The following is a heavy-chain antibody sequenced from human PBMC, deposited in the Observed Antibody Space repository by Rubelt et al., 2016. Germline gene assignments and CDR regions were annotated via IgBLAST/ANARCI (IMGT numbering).Heavy chain of an antibody. D-gene: IGHD3-10*01. Sequence: SCAASGFTFSSYAMTWVRQVPGKGLEWVSGISGSGGSTYNADSVKGRLTISRDNSKNTLDLQMDSLRAEDTAVYYCARGQGFGNLFVYWGQGTLVTVSS. CDR2: ISGSGGST. V-gene: IGHV3-23*01. CDR1: GFTFSSYA. J-gene: IGHJ4*02. CDR3: ARGQGFGNLFVY.